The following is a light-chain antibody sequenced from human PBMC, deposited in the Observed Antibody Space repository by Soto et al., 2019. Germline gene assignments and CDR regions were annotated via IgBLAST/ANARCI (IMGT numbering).Light chain of an antibody. J-gene: IGKJ1*01. CDR2: GAS. CDR3: QQYNNFWT. CDR1: QSVSSN. Sequence: EIVMTQSPATLSVSPGETATLSCWASQSVSSNLAWYQQKPGQAPRLLIYGASTRATDIPARFSGSGSGTEFTLTIRSLQSEDFAVYYCQQYNNFWTFGQGTKVEIK. V-gene: IGKV3-15*01.